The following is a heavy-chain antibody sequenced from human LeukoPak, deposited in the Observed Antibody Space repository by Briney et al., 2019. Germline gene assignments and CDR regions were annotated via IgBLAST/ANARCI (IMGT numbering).Heavy chain of an antibody. CDR3: ANLVFCSGGSCYPTFDAFDI. D-gene: IGHD2-15*01. V-gene: IGHV3-30*18. Sequence: GGSLRLSCAASGFTFSSYGMHWVRQAPGKGLEWVAVISYDGSNKYYADSVKGRFTISRDNSKNTLYLQINSLRAEDTAVYYCANLVFCSGGSCYPTFDAFDIWGQGTMVTVSS. CDR2: ISYDGSNK. J-gene: IGHJ3*02. CDR1: GFTFSSYG.